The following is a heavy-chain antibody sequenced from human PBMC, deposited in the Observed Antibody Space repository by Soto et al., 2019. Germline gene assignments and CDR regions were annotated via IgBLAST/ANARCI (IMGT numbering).Heavy chain of an antibody. Sequence: SETLSLTCAVYGGSFSGYYWSWIRQPPGKGLEWIGEINHSGSTNYNPSLKSRVTISVDTSKNQFSLKLSSVPAAETAVYYCARAKRMSNRHKKWFDPWGQGTLVTVS. D-gene: IGHD4-4*01. CDR2: INHSGST. V-gene: IGHV4-34*01. CDR1: GGSFSGYY. J-gene: IGHJ5*02. CDR3: ARAKRMSNRHKKWFDP.